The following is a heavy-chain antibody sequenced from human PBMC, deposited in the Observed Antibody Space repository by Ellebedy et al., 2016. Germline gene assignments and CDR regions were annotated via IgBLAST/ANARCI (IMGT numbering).Heavy chain of an antibody. CDR1: GFTLSSYW. J-gene: IGHJ4*02. D-gene: IGHD3-16*02. V-gene: IGHV3-7*03. CDR2: IKEDGSEK. Sequence: GESLKISXAVSGFTLSSYWLTWVRQAPGKGLEWVANIKEDGSEKYYVDSMKGRFTISRDNAKNFLYLQMNSLRAEDTAVYYCARNRVKLDYWGQGTPVTVSS. CDR3: ARNRVKLDY.